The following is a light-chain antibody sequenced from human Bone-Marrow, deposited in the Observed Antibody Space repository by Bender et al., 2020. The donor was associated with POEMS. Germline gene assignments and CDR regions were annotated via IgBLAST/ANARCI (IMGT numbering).Light chain of an antibody. CDR2: RNN. Sequence: QSVLTQPPSASGTPGQRVTISCSGSSSNIESNYVYWYQQLPGTAPKLLIYRNNQRPSGVPDRFSGSKSGTSASLAISGLRSEDEAHYYCGSYTPSSHAVFGGGTKLTVL. CDR3: GSYTPSSHAV. V-gene: IGLV1-47*01. CDR1: SSNIESNY. J-gene: IGLJ2*01.